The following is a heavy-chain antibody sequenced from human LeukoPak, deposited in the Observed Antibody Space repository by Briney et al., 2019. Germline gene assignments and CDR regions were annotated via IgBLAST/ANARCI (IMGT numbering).Heavy chain of an antibody. CDR1: GFTFSSYS. CDR3: ARGRVTYVDAFDI. J-gene: IGHJ3*02. CDR2: IYSGGST. V-gene: IGHV3-66*01. D-gene: IGHD2-21*02. Sequence: GGSLRLSCAASGFTFSSYSMNWVRQAPGKGLEWVSVIYSGGSTYYADSVKGRFTISRDNSKNTLYLQMNSLRAEDTAVYYCARGRVTYVDAFDIWGQGTMVTVSS.